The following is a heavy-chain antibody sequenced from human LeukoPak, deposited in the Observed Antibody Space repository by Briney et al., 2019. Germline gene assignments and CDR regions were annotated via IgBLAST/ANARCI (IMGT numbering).Heavy chain of an antibody. CDR1: GFMFCNYA. CDR3: SKRVGGTPDN. D-gene: IGHD1-14*01. J-gene: IGHJ4*02. V-gene: IGHV3-23*01. Sequence: GGSLRLSCAASGFMFCNYAIACGRQAPGNGLEWVSAIAYDGNSRDYAHSVRGRFTISRDNSKSTLYLDMNNLRAQDTALYYCSKRVGGTPDNWGLGTLVTVSS. CDR2: IAYDGNSR.